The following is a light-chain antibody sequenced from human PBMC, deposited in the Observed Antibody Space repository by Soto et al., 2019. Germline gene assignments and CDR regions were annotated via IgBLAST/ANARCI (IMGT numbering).Light chain of an antibody. V-gene: IGKV3-15*01. J-gene: IGKJ2*01. CDR2: GAF. CDR3: QQYNTWPPYT. Sequence: EIVMTQSPATLSVSPGERATLSCRASQSVSSNLALYQQKPGQAPRPLIYGAFTRATGIPARFSGSGSVTEFTVTISSLQSEDFAVYYCQQYNTWPPYTFGQGTKLEIK. CDR1: QSVSSN.